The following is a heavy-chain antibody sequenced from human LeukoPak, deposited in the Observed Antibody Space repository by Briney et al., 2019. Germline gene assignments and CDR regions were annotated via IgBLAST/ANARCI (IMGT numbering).Heavy chain of an antibody. CDR1: GDSVSSNSAA. CDR2: TYYRSKWYN. J-gene: IGHJ4*02. CDR3: ARDRRDGYKSLGFYDY. D-gene: IGHD5-24*01. Sequence: SPTLSLTCAISGDSVSSNSAAWNWIRQSPSRGLEWLGRTYYRSKWYNDYAVSVKSRITINPDTSKNQFSLQLNSVTPEDTAVYYCARDRRDGYKSLGFYDYWGQGTLVTVSS. V-gene: IGHV6-1*01.